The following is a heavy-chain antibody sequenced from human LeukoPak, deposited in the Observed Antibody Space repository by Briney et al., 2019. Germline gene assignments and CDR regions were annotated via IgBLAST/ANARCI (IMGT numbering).Heavy chain of an antibody. CDR1: GFSFSDYY. D-gene: IGHD1-26*01. V-gene: IGHV3-11*04. CDR2: INTLGTSA. Sequence: PGGPLRLSCTASGFSFSDYYMTWVRQSPGTGLEWLTYINTLGTSAYYRDSVKGRFTISRDNAKNSLYLQMTSLRVEDTAVYFCARHKSVGGIDFWGQGTLVSVSS. CDR3: ARHKSVGGIDF. J-gene: IGHJ4*02.